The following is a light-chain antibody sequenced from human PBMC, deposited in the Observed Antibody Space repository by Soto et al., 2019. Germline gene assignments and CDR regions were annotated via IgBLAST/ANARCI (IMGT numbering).Light chain of an antibody. CDR3: QQYYSTPPT. CDR1: QSVSNY. V-gene: IGKV1-39*01. CDR2: DAS. J-gene: IGKJ5*01. Sequence: DIQMTQSPSSLSASVGDRVTITCRASQSVSNYLHWYQQKPGKAPNLLIYDASSLQSGVPSRFSGSGSGTDFTLTISSLQAEDVAVYYCQQYYSTPPTFGQGTRLEIK.